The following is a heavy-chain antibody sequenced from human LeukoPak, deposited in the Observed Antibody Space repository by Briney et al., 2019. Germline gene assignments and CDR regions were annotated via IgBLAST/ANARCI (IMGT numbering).Heavy chain of an antibody. Sequence: GGSLRLSCAASGFTFSTYWMSWVRQAPGKGLEWVANINQHGSEKYYVDSVKGRFTISRDNAKNSLSLQMNSLRAEDTAVYYCARGNYDFWSAYSYYYYYYMDVWGKGTTVTVSS. D-gene: IGHD3-3*01. J-gene: IGHJ6*03. CDR3: ARGNYDFWSAYSYYYYYYMDV. CDR1: GFTFSTYW. CDR2: INQHGSEK. V-gene: IGHV3-7*01.